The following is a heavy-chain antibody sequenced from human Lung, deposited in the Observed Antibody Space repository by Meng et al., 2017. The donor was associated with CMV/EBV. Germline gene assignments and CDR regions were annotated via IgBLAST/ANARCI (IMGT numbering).Heavy chain of an antibody. CDR2: ISWDGGST. D-gene: IGHD2-2*01. Sequence: GEXXKISCAASGFTFDDYTMHWVRQAPGKGLEWVSLISWDGGSTYYADSVKGRFTISRDNSKNSLYLQMNSLRTEDTALYYCAKEGRYCSSTSCFYYFDYWXQGTXVTLAS. CDR3: AKEGRYCSSTSCFYYFDY. J-gene: IGHJ4*02. CDR1: GFTFDDYT. V-gene: IGHV3-43*01.